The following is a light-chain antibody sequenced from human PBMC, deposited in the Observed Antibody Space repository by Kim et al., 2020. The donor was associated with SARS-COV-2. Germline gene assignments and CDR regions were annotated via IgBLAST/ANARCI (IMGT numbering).Light chain of an antibody. CDR1: KLGDKY. Sequence: VSPGQPATSTCTGDKLGDKYIWSYQQKPGQSPVLVIYQDRGRPSGIPERFSGSNSGITATLTISGTQSMDEADYYCQAWDSRSVIFGGGTKLTVL. V-gene: IGLV3-1*01. J-gene: IGLJ2*01. CDR3: QAWDSRSVI. CDR2: QDR.